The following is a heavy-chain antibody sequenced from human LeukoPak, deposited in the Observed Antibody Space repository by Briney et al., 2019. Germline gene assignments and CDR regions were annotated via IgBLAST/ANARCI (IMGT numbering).Heavy chain of an antibody. V-gene: IGHV3-48*03. CDR3: AREVVLRYFDR. CDR2: ISSSGSTI. J-gene: IGHJ4*02. D-gene: IGHD3-9*01. CDR1: GFTFSSSE. Sequence: GGSLRLSCAASGFTFSSSEMNWVRQAPGKGLEWVSYISSSGSTIYYADSVKGRFTISRDNAKNSLYLQMNSLRAEDTAVYYCAREVVLRYFDRWGQGTLVTVSS.